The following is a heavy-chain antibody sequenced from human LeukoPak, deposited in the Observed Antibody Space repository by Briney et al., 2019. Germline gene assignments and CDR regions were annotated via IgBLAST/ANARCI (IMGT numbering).Heavy chain of an antibody. CDR3: ANNYPYPSQRYFDY. D-gene: IGHD4-11*01. CDR1: GFTFSSYW. J-gene: IGHJ4*02. CDR2: VKTDGSYI. V-gene: IGHV3-74*01. Sequence: PGGSLRLSCAASGFTFSSYWMHWVRQAPGKGLMWVSRVKTDGSYINYADSVKGRFTISRDNAKNTLYLQMNSLRAEDTAVYYCANNYPYPSQRYFDYWGQGTLVTVSS.